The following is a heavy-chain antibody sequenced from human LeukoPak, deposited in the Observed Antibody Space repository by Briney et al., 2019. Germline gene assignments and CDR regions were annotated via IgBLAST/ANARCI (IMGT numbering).Heavy chain of an antibody. CDR2: IYYSGST. V-gene: IGHV4-59*01. Sequence: SETLSLTCAVSGGSISSYYWSWIRQPPGKGLEWIGYIYYSGSTNHNPSLKSRVTISVDTSKNQFSLKVRSVTAADTAVYYCAAAKVDGYTYYYWGQGTLVTVSS. CDR1: GGSISSYY. D-gene: IGHD5-24*01. CDR3: AAAKVDGYTYYY. J-gene: IGHJ4*02.